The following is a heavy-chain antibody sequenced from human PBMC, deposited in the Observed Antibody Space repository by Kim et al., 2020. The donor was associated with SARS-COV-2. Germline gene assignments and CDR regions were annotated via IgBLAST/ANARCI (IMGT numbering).Heavy chain of an antibody. D-gene: IGHD2-2*01. CDR2: IRSEGSNE. CDR1: GFIFNNSC. Sequence: GGSLRLSCAASGFIFNNSCMNWVRQAPGKGLEWVALIRSEGSNEYYADSVKGRFTISRDRSKNTLYLQLNSLRAEDTATYYCARASGFGCGSCWYYY. CDR3: ARASGFGCGSCWYYY. V-gene: IGHV3-30*03. J-gene: IGHJ6*01.